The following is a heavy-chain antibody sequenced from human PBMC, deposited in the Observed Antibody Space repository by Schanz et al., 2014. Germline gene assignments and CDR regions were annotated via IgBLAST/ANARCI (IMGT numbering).Heavy chain of an antibody. CDR3: SRGIVGGLDC. Sequence: VQLQQWGAGLLKPSETLSLTCAFSGGSFSGYWWTWVRQSPGKGLEWVSVINSRNEVFSIDSVRGRFTIFRDNPKKSAYLQMNSLRADDTAVYYCSRGIVGGLDCWGQGTLVTVSS. V-gene: IGHV3-21*01. J-gene: IGHJ4*02. CDR1: GGSFSGYW. CDR2: INSRNEV. D-gene: IGHD3-16*01.